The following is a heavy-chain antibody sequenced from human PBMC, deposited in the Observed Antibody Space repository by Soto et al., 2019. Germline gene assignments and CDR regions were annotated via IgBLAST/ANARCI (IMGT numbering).Heavy chain of an antibody. CDR3: ARVGPWVPYYCDSSPYTFENWFDP. CDR1: GYSISSGYY. D-gene: IGHD3-22*01. V-gene: IGHV4-38-2*01. CDR2: TYQGGST. Sequence: PSETLSLTXAVSGYSISSGYYWGWLRQPPGKGLEWIGSTYQGGSTYYNPPINSRLTLSIDMTNNHVSLILNSVTAADTAVYYCARVGPWVPYYCDSSPYTFENWFDPWGQGTLVTVSS. J-gene: IGHJ5*02.